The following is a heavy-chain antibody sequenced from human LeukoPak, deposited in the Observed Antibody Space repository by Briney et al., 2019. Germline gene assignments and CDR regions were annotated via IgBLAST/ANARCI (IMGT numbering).Heavy chain of an antibody. V-gene: IGHV1-18*01. CDR2: ISAYNGNT. J-gene: IGHJ3*02. CDR1: GYTFTSYG. Sequence: ASVKVSCKASGYTFTSYGISWVRQAPGQGLEWMGWISAYNGNTNYAQKLQGRVTMTTDTSTSTAYMELRSLRSDDTAVYYCARERVTYYYDSSGPYDAFDIWGQGTMVTVSS. CDR3: ARERVTYYYDSSGPYDAFDI. D-gene: IGHD3-22*01.